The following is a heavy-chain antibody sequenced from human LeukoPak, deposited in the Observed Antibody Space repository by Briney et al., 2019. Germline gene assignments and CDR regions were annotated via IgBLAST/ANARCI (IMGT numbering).Heavy chain of an antibody. CDR3: ARGNMITFGGVIVPFDY. D-gene: IGHD3-16*02. CDR1: GGTFSSYA. Sequence: SVKVSCKASGGTFSSYAISWVRQAPGQGLEWMGGIIPIFGTANYAQKFQGRVTITTDESTSTAYMELRSLRSEDTAVYYCARGNMITFGGVIVPFDYWGQGTLVTVSS. CDR2: IIPIFGTA. V-gene: IGHV1-69*05. J-gene: IGHJ4*02.